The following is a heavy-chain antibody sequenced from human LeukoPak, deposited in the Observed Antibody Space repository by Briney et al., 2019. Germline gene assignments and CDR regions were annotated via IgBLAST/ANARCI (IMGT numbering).Heavy chain of an antibody. J-gene: IGHJ4*02. V-gene: IGHV1-2*02. CDR3: AREEGIAAAGTGY. CDR1: GYTFTGYY. CDR2: INPNSGGT. Sequence: ASVKVSCKASGYTFTGYYMHWVRQAPGQGLEWMGWINPNSGGTNYAQKFQGRVTMTRDTSISTAYVELSRLRSEDTAVYYCAREEGIAAAGTGYWGQGTLVTVSS. D-gene: IGHD6-13*01.